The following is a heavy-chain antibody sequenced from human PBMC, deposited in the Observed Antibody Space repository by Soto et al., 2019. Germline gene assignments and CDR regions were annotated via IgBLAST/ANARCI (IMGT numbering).Heavy chain of an antibody. CDR3: ARGYNWNAPLHPHYYYYYMDV. D-gene: IGHD1-20*01. J-gene: IGHJ6*03. V-gene: IGHV1-69*02. Sequence: ASVKVSCKASGGTFSSYTISWVRQAPGQGLEWMGRIIPILGIANYAQKFQGRVTITADKSTSTAYMELSSLRSEDTAVYYCARGYNWNAPLHPHYYYYYMDVWGKGTTVTVSS. CDR1: GGTFSSYT. CDR2: IIPILGIA.